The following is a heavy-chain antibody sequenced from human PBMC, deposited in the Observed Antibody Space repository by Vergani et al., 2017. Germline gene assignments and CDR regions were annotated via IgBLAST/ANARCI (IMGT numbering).Heavy chain of an antibody. D-gene: IGHD3-22*01. CDR3: ARCFRDEGMIYGGTVENWFDP. CDR1: GYSISSGYF. J-gene: IGHJ5*02. V-gene: IGHV4-38-2*02. Sequence: QVQLQESGPRLVKPSETLSLICSVSGYSISSGYFWGWIRQAPGKGLEWIGSIYYSENKFYNPSLESRVTLSIDTTKKRFSLKLQSVTAADTAVYYCARCFRDEGMIYGGTVENWFDPWGQGTLVTVSS. CDR2: IYYSENK.